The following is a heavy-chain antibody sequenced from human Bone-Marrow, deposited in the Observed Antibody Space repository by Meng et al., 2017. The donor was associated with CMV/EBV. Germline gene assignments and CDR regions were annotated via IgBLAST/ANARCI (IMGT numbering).Heavy chain of an antibody. CDR1: GYTFTSYY. CDR2: INPSGGST. J-gene: IGHJ5*02. V-gene: IGHV1-46*01. Sequence: ASVKVSCKASGYTFTSYYMHWVRQAPGQGLEWMGIINPSGGSTSYAQKFQGRVTMTRDTSTSTVYMELSSLRSEDTAIYYCTRGRGSTHKGNWFDPWGQGTLATFSS. CDR3: TRGRGSTHKGNWFDP. D-gene: IGHD3-10*01.